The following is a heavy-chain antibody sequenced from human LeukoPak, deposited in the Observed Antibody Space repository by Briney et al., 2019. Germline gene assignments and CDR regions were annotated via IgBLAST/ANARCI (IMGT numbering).Heavy chain of an antibody. D-gene: IGHD4-23*01. J-gene: IGHJ4*02. V-gene: IGHV1-46*01. CDR2: INPSGGST. Sequence: ASVKVSCKASGYTFTSYYMHWVRQAPGQGLEWMGIINPSGGSTSYAQKFQGRVTMTRDTSTSTVYMELRSLRSDDTAVYYCARGPRGGTTVVFRSFYMTYWGQGTLVTVSS. CDR3: ARGPRGGTTVVFRSFYMTY. CDR1: GYTFTSYY.